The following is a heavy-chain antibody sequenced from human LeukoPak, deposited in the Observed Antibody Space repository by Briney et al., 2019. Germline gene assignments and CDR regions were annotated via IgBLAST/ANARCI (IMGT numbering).Heavy chain of an antibody. D-gene: IGHD3-22*01. J-gene: IGHJ4*02. CDR3: AKDKLGGSGYYGY. CDR2: ISGSGGST. V-gene: IGHV3-23*01. CDR1: GFTFSSYG. Sequence: PGGSLRLSCAASGFTFSSYGMSWVRQAPGKGLGWVSAISGSGGSTYYADSVKGRFTISRDNSKNTLYLQMNSLRAEDTAVYHCAKDKLGGSGYYGYWGQGALVTVSS.